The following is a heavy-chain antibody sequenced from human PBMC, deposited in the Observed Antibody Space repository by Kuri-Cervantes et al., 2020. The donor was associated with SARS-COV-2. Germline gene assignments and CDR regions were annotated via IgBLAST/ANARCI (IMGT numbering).Heavy chain of an antibody. CDR1: GFTFSSYS. V-gene: IGHV3-30*18. CDR3: AKDRAGVHDF. Sequence: GESLKISCAASGFTFSSYSMNWVRQAPGKGLEWVTFISSDGKNKKCMASGKGRFTISRDNSQNTLHLQMKSLRDEDTAIYYCAKDRAGVHDFWGQGTLVTVSS. CDR2: ISSDGKNK. D-gene: IGHD2-21*01. J-gene: IGHJ4*02.